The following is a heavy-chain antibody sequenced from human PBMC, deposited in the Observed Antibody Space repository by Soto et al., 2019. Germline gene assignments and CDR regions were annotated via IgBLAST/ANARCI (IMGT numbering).Heavy chain of an antibody. V-gene: IGHV3-23*01. J-gene: IGHJ4*02. CDR1: GFTFSIFA. D-gene: IGHD3-22*01. CDR2: IVGSGGST. CDR3: AKDVTTIVAVTNYFDY. Sequence: EVQLLESGGGLVQPGGSLRLSCAASGFTFSIFAMSWVRQAPGKGLEWVSGIVGSGGSTYYADSVKGRFTISRDNSKNTLYLKMNSLRAEDTAVYYCAKDVTTIVAVTNYFDYWGQGSLVTVSS.